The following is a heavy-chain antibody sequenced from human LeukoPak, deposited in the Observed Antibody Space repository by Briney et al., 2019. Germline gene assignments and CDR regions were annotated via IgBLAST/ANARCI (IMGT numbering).Heavy chain of an antibody. V-gene: IGHV3-30*18. D-gene: IGHD6-19*01. CDR1: GFTFSSYD. Sequence: GGSLRLSCAASGFTFSSYDMHWVRQAPGKGLEWVSLISYDGSDKYYADSVKGRFTISRDNSKNTLYVQMNSLRAEDTAVYYCAKDSEYGSGWNSFVWGQGTLVTVSS. CDR2: ISYDGSDK. J-gene: IGHJ4*02. CDR3: AKDSEYGSGWNSFV.